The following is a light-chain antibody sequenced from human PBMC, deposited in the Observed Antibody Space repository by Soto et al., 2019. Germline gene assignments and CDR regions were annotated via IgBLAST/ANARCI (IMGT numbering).Light chain of an antibody. CDR3: QQFNSYPYT. V-gene: IGKV1-5*03. CDR1: EFCKR. Sequence: ENPITPFPSHPVSSLRGKGHIPCRGRSEFCKRLARYQQKPGKAPKVLIYKASSLESGVPSRFSGSGSGTEFTLTISSLQPDDFATYYCQQFNSYPYTFGQGTKLEIK. J-gene: IGKJ2*01. CDR2: KAS.